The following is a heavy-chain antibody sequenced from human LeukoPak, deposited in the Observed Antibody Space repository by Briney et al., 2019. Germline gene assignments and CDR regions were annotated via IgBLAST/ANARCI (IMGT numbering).Heavy chain of an antibody. CDR3: ARAYYDFWSGYYHNWFDP. CDR2: FDPEDGET. J-gene: IGHJ5*02. CDR1: GYTLTELS. D-gene: IGHD3-3*01. Sequence: ASMKVSCKVSGYTLTELSMHWVRPAPGKGLEWMGGFDPEDGETIYARKFQGRVTITRNTSISTPYMGLSRLRSEETAVYKCARAYYDFWSGYYHNWFDPWGQGTLVTVSS. V-gene: IGHV1-24*01.